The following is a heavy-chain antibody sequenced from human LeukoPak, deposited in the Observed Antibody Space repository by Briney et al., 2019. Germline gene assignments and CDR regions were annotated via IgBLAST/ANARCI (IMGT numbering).Heavy chain of an antibody. CDR3: ARGHATLDYGDYVNWFDP. CDR1: GGSFSGYY. J-gene: IGHJ5*02. V-gene: IGHV4-34*01. CDR2: INHSGST. Sequence: KSSETLSLTCAVYGGSFSGYYWSWIRQPPGKGLEWIGEINHSGSTNYNPSLKSRVTISVDTSKNQFSLKLSSVTAADTAVYYCARGHATLDYGDYVNWFDPWGQGTLVTVSS. D-gene: IGHD4-17*01.